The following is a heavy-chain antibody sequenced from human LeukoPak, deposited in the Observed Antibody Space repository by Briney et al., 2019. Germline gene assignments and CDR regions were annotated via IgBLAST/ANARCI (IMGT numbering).Heavy chain of an antibody. J-gene: IGHJ5*02. CDR1: GGSISSGGYY. CDR2: IYYSGST. Sequence: SETLSLTCTVSGGSISSGGYYWSWIRQHPGKGLEWIGYIYYSGSTYCNPSLKSRVTISVDTSKNQFPLKLSSVTAADTAVYYCARDALKDWFDPWGQGTLVTVSS. V-gene: IGHV4-31*03. CDR3: ARDALKDWFDP.